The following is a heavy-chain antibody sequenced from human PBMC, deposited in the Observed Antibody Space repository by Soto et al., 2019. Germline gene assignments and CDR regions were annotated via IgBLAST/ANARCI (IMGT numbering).Heavy chain of an antibody. CDR3: ARDPKYHEAAGTIGDS. D-gene: IGHD6-13*01. V-gene: IGHV1-18*04. J-gene: IGHJ4*02. CDR2: ISAYNGNT. Sequence: ALVKVSCKASGYTFTSYGISWVRQAPGQGLEWMGWISAYNGNTNYAQKLQGRVSMTTDTSTSTAYMELRSLRSDDTAVYYCARDPKYHEAAGTIGDSWGQGTLVTVSS. CDR1: GYTFTSYG.